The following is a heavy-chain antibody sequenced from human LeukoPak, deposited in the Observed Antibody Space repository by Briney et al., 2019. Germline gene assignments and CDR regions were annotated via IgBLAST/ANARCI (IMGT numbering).Heavy chain of an antibody. CDR2: ISGTGGST. D-gene: IGHD6-13*01. CDR3: AKDRSDNSTWYLGDY. V-gene: IGHV3-23*01. CDR1: GFTFSNNA. J-gene: IGHJ4*02. Sequence: PGGSLRLSCAASGFTFSNNAMSWVRQPPGKGLEWVSAISGTGGSTYYADSMEGRLTISRDNSKNTLYLQMNSLRAEDTAIYYCAKDRSDNSTWYLGDYWGQGTLVAVSS.